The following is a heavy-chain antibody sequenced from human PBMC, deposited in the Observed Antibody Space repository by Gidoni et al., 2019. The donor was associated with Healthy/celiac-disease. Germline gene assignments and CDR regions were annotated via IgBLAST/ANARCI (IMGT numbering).Heavy chain of an antibody. CDR2: ISGSGGST. J-gene: IGHJ4*02. CDR1: GFTFSSYA. V-gene: IGHV3-23*01. CDR3: AKPPSGRYDY. D-gene: IGHD6-19*01. Sequence: EVQLLESGGGLVQPGGSLRLSCAASGFTFSSYARSWVRQAPGQGMEWVSAISGSGGSTYYADSVKGRFTISRDNSKNTLYLQMNSLRAEDTAVYDCAKPPSGRYDYWGQGTLVTVSS.